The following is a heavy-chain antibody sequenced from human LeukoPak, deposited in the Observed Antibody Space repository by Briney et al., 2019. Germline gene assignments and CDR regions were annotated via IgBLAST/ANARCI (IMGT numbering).Heavy chain of an antibody. D-gene: IGHD2-2*01. J-gene: IGHJ5*02. CDR2: ISAYNGYT. V-gene: IGHV1-18*01. CDR3: ARDKAPYCSSTSCYLHWFDP. Sequence: ASVKVSCKSSGYTFSSYGITWVRRAPGQGLEWMGWISAYNGYTDYSQKLQGTVTMTTDTSTSTVYMELRSLRSDDTAVYYCARDKAPYCSSTSCYLHWFDPWGQGTLVTVSS. CDR1: GYTFSSYG.